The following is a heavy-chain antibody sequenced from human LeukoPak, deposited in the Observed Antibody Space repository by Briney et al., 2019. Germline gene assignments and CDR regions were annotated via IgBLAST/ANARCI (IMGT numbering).Heavy chain of an antibody. CDR2: IYYSGST. D-gene: IGHD3-22*01. J-gene: IGHJ4*02. CDR3: ARAPSDSSGYYQYYFDY. Sequence: PSETLSLTCTVSGGSISSYYWNWIRQPPGKGLEWIGSIYYSGSTYYNPSLKSRVTISVDTSKNQFSLKLSSVTAADTAVYYCARAPSDSSGYYQYYFDYWGQGTLVTVSS. CDR1: GGSISSYY. V-gene: IGHV4-59*12.